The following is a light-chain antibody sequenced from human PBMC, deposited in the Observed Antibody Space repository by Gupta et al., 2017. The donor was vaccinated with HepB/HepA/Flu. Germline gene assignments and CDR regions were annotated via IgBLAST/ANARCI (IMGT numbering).Light chain of an antibody. CDR3: QQTYSVPPT. J-gene: IGKJ3*01. CDR2: TAS. CDR1: QSILRF. Sequence: EIQITHSLSSQSAFVGDRVTLPCRPSQSILRFLNWFQKKPGNAPNLLIYTASTLQSGVPSRFSGGGSGTDFTLNISSLEPEDFAAYYCQQTYSVPPTFGAGTKVDIK. V-gene: IGKV1-39*01.